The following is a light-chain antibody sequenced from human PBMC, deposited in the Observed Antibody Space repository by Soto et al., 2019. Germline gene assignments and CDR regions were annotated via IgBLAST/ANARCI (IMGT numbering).Light chain of an antibody. CDR2: AAS. Sequence: DIQMTQSPSSLSASVGDRVTSTCRASQSISSYLNWYQQKPGKAPKLLIYAASSLQSGVPSRFSGSGSGTDFTLTISSLQPEDFATYYCQQSYSTPYTFGQGIKLEIK. J-gene: IGKJ2*01. V-gene: IGKV1-39*01. CDR3: QQSYSTPYT. CDR1: QSISSY.